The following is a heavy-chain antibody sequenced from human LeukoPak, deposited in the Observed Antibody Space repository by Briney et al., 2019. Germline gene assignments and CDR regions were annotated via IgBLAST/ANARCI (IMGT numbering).Heavy chain of an antibody. Sequence: GGSLRLSCAASGFTFSSYSMNWIRQAPGKGLEWVSSISSSTSYIYYADSVKGRFTISKDNARNSLYLQMNSLRAEDTAVYYCARAGGSTVSHSNYWGQGTLVTVSS. J-gene: IGHJ4*01. D-gene: IGHD4-17*01. V-gene: IGHV3-21*01. CDR3: ARAGGSTVSHSNY. CDR2: ISSSTSYI. CDR1: GFTFSSYS.